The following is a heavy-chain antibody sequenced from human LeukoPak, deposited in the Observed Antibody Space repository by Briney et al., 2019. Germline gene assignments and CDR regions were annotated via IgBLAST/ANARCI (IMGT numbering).Heavy chain of an antibody. CDR1: GFTFSSNH. CDR2: IYNGGST. V-gene: IGHV3-66*02. D-gene: IGHD6-13*01. J-gene: IGHJ4*02. CDR3: ARSGSSSWPFDY. Sequence: GGSLRLSCVVSGFTFSSNHMNWVRQAPGKGLEWVSIIYNGGSTNYADSVKGRFTISRDNSKNTLYLQMNSLRAEDTAVYYCARSGSSSWPFDYWGQGTLVTVSS.